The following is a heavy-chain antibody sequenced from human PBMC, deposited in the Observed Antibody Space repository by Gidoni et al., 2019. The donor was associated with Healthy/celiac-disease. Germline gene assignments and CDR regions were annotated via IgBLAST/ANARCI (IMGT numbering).Heavy chain of an antibody. Sequence: QVQLVQSGAEVKKPGASVKVSCKASGYTFTGYYMHWVRQAPGQGLEWMGWINPNSGGTNYAQKFQGRVTMTRDTSISTAYMELSRLRSDDTAVYYCARDSRLTGLSANWNFDLWGRGTLVTVSS. D-gene: IGHD2-21*01. CDR1: GYTFTGYY. CDR2: INPNSGGT. J-gene: IGHJ2*01. CDR3: ARDSRLTGLSANWNFDL. V-gene: IGHV1-2*02.